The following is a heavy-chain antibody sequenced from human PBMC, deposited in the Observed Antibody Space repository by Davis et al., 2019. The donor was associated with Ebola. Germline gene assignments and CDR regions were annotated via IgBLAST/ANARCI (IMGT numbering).Heavy chain of an antibody. CDR3: TRGRPGGWYDY. CDR2: VNSGSTNI. Sequence: GGSLRLSCAASGFTFYRYEMNWVRQAPGKGLEWISYVNSGSTNILYANSVKGRFTISRDNAKNSLFLQINSLRDEDTAVYYCTRGRPGGWYDYWGQGTLVTVSS. CDR1: GFTFYRYE. D-gene: IGHD6-19*01. V-gene: IGHV3-48*02. J-gene: IGHJ4*02.